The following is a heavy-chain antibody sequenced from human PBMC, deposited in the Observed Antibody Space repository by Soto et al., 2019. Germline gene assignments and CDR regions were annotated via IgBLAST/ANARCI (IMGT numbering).Heavy chain of an antibody. D-gene: IGHD1-26*01. CDR1: GDSITSSNYF. CDR2: IYYSGST. J-gene: IGHJ6*02. Sequence: SETLSLTCTVSGDSITSSNYFWGWIRQPPGKGLEWIGSIYYSGSTYYNPSLKSPVTISVDTSKNQFSLKLSSVTAADTAVYYCARHEKRYSGSYYYFYGMDVWGQGTTVS. V-gene: IGHV4-39*01. CDR3: ARHEKRYSGSYYYFYGMDV.